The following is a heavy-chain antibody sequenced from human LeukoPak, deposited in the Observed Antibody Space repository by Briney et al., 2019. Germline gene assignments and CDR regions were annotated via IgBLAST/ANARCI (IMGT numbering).Heavy chain of an antibody. D-gene: IGHD6-13*01. Sequence: GGSLRLSCAASGFTFSNAWMSWVRQAPGKGLEWVGRIKSKTDGGTTDYAAPVKGRFTISRDDSKNTLYLQMNSLKSEDTAVYYCPTIRGYTSSWPFDYWGQGALVTVSS. V-gene: IGHV3-15*01. CDR2: IKSKTDGGTT. CDR1: GFTFSNAW. CDR3: PTIRGYTSSWPFDY. J-gene: IGHJ4*02.